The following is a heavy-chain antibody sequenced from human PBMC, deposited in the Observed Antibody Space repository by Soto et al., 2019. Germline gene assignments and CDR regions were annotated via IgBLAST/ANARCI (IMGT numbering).Heavy chain of an antibody. CDR3: TRDLHEHLAADGLRVDN. Sequence: PGGSLRLSCAASGFTFRTYEMHWVRQAPVQGLQWISYISADGTGTHYADSVKGRFTISRDNAKNSLSLQMNSLRAEDTAIYYCTRDLHEHLAADGLRVDNWGQGTQVTVSS. D-gene: IGHD4-17*01. V-gene: IGHV3-48*03. CDR2: ISADGTGT. CDR1: GFTFRTYE. J-gene: IGHJ4*02.